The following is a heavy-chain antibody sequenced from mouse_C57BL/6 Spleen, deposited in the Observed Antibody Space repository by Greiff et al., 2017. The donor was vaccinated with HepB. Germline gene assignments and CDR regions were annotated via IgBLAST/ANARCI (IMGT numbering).Heavy chain of an antibody. V-gene: IGHV5-6*01. CDR2: ISSGGSYT. J-gene: IGHJ4*01. CDR1: GFTFSSYG. CDR3: AREGYYYGSSYYYAMDY. D-gene: IGHD1-1*01. Sequence: EVQLQESGGDLVKPGGSLKLSCAASGFTFSSYGMSWVRQTPDKRLEWVATISSGGSYTYYPASVKGRFTISRDNAKNTLYLQMSSLKSEDTAMYYCAREGYYYGSSYYYAMDYWGQGTSVTVSS.